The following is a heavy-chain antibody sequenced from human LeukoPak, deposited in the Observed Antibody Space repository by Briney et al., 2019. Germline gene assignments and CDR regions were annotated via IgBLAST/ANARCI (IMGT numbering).Heavy chain of an antibody. V-gene: IGHV3-21*01. CDR2: ITNRTGYL. Sequence: GGSLRLSCAASGFTFSNYNMNWVRQAPAKGLEWGSSITNRTGYLYYADSVEGRFTISRDNSKNSLYLQMNRLRAEDTAVYCCARDPFYSGADRSVAPGFDFWGQGTLVTVSS. D-gene: IGHD2-21*02. CDR1: GFTFSNYN. CDR3: ARDPFYSGADRSVAPGFDF. J-gene: IGHJ4*02.